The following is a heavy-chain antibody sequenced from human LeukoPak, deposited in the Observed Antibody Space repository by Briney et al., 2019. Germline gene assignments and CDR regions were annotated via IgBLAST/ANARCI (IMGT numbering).Heavy chain of an antibody. J-gene: IGHJ4*02. D-gene: IGHD1-1*01. Sequence: ASVEVSCKASGYTFTSYGISWLRQAPGQGLEWMGWISAYNGNTNYAQKLQGRVTMTTDTSTSTAYMEPRSLRSDDTAVYYCARDHDNWNDVGGYWGQGTLVTVSS. CDR3: ARDHDNWNDVGGY. CDR1: GYTFTSYG. V-gene: IGHV1-18*01. CDR2: ISAYNGNT.